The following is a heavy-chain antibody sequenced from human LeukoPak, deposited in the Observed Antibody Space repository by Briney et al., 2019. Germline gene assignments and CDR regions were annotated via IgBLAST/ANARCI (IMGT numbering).Heavy chain of an antibody. J-gene: IGHJ4*02. V-gene: IGHV4-4*08. CDR3: ARDPPDLEENSSRPFDF. D-gene: IGHD1-1*01. Sequence: PSETLSLTCTVSGDSISSYYWSWLRQPPGKGLEWIGNIYYSGGTTYNPSLKSRFTMSVDTSISQSSLKLNSVTAADTAVYFCARDPPDLEENSSRPFDFWGQGTLVTVSS. CDR2: IYYSGGT. CDR1: GDSISSYY.